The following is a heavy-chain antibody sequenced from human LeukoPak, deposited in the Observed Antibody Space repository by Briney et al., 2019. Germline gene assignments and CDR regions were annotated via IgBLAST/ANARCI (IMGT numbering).Heavy chain of an antibody. CDR1: GFIFSTYG. Sequence: PGGSLRLSGIASGFIFSTYGLHWVRHSPGRGLEWVAVIWYDGSQRYYADSVKGRFTISRDNSRSTLYLQMNSLRPEDTAIYYCAREGYYGSGSPPSLYFDYWGQGTLVTVSS. J-gene: IGHJ4*02. CDR2: IWYDGSQR. D-gene: IGHD3-10*01. V-gene: IGHV3-30*19. CDR3: AREGYYGSGSPPSLYFDY.